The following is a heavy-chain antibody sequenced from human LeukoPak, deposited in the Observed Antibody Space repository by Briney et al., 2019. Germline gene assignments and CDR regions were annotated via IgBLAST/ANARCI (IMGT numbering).Heavy chain of an antibody. J-gene: IGHJ4*02. D-gene: IGHD2-2*01. V-gene: IGHV1-46*01. CDR1: GYTFTSYY. CDR2: INPSGGST. Sequence: ASVKVSCKASGYTFTSYYMHWVRQAPGQGLEWMGIINPSGGSTSYAQKFQGRVTMTRDTSTSTVYMELSSLRSGDTAVYYCASGVPSDIVVVPAAHYWGQGTLVTVSS. CDR3: ASGVPSDIVVVPAAHY.